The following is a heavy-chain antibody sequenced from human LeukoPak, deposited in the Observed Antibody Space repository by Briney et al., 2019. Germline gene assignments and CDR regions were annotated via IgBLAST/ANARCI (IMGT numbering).Heavy chain of an antibody. J-gene: IGHJ6*02. CDR3: ARTQYHYGMDV. CDR2: IYHSGST. Sequence: SETLSLTCTVSGYSISSGYYWGWIRQPPGKGLEWIGSIYHSGSTYYNPSLKSRVTISVDTSKNQFSLKLSSVTAADTAVYYCARTQYHYGMDVWGQGTTVTVSS. V-gene: IGHV4-38-2*02. CDR1: GYSISSGYY.